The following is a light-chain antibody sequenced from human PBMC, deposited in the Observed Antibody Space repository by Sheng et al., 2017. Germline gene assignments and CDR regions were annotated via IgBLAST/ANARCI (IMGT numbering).Light chain of an antibody. J-gene: IGKJ4*01. V-gene: IGKV3D-20*02. Sequence: EIVLTQSPGTLSLSPGDRATLSCRASQSVRDSHLAWYQQKPGQAPRLLIFGASSRATGVPDRFSGSGSGTDFALTINSLEPEDFAVYYCQQRSNWPLTFGGGTKVEIK. CDR2: GAS. CDR1: QSVRDSH. CDR3: QQRSNWPLT.